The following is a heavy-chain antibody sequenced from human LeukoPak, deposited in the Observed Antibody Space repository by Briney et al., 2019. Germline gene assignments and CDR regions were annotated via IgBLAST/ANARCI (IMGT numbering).Heavy chain of an antibody. J-gene: IGHJ3*02. Sequence: GRSLRLSCAASGFRFNAFAIHWVREAPGKGLEWVSGVGWDGTSVAYADSVKGRFTISRDNAQNSVYLQMNSLRIEDTALYYSAKGLYGLGILTYDGFDIWGQGTMVTVSS. V-gene: IGHV3-9*01. CDR2: VGWDGTSV. CDR3: AKGLYGLGILTYDGFDI. CDR1: GFRFNAFA. D-gene: IGHD3-10*01.